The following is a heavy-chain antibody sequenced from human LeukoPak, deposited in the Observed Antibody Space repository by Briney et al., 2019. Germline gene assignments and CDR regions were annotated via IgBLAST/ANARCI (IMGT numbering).Heavy chain of an antibody. CDR2: ISSSSSTI. J-gene: IGHJ4*02. V-gene: IGHV3-48*02. CDR3: ARAGSIWI. Sequence: GGSLRLSCAASGFTFSSYSMNWVRQAPGKGLEWVSYISSSSSTIYYADSVKGRFTISRDNAKNSLYLQMNSLRDKDTAVYYCARAGSIWIWGQGTLVTVSS. CDR1: GFTFSSYS. D-gene: IGHD2-2*03.